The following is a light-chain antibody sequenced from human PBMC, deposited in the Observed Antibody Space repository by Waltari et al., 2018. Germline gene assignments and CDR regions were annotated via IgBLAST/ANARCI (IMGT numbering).Light chain of an antibody. Sequence: DIQITQSPSSLSASVGDRVTITCRASQNINISLSWYQQRPGRAPRLLIYAASSLHSGVPSRFSGSGSGTDFTLTIASLQPEDFATYYCQQSDTFFALTFGGGTKVEI. CDR1: QNINIS. CDR3: QQSDTFFALT. V-gene: IGKV1-39*01. CDR2: AAS. J-gene: IGKJ4*01.